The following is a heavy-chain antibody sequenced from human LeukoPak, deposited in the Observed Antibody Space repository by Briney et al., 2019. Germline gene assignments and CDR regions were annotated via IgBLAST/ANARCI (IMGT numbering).Heavy chain of an antibody. CDR1: GGSISNYY. CDR2: IFSSGIT. D-gene: IGHD3/OR15-3a*01. Sequence: PSETLSLTCSVSGGSISNYYWTWIPQPPGKGLEWIGYIFSSGITNYNPSLKSRVTISVDTSNNQFSLKLTSVTAADTAVYYCARGHYDLNLWGQGTLVTVSS. CDR3: ARGHYDLNL. V-gene: IGHV4-59*08. J-gene: IGHJ5*02.